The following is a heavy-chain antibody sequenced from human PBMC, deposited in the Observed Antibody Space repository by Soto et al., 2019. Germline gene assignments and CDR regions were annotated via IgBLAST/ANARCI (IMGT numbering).Heavy chain of an antibody. CDR3: ARVGRRGYSYGQFDY. CDR1: GYTFTTYA. D-gene: IGHD5-18*01. V-gene: IGHV1-3*01. CDR2: INAGSADI. J-gene: IGHJ4*02. Sequence: ASVKVSCKASGYTFTTYALHWVRQAPGQRLEWMGWINAGSADIEYSQKFQGRVTITRDTSASTVYMELSSLRSEDTAVYYCARVGRRGYSYGQFDYWGQGTLVTVPS.